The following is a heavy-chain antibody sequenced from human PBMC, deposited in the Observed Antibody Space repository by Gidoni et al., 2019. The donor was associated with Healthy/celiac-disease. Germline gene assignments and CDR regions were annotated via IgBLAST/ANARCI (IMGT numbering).Heavy chain of an antibody. CDR2: IYYSGST. V-gene: IGHV4-30-4*01. D-gene: IGHD6-19*01. J-gene: IGHJ4*02. CDR3: ARGDYSSGWPLAH. CDR1: GGSLSSGDYY. Sequence: QVQLQESGPGLVKPSQTLSLTCTVSGGSLSSGDYYWSWFRQPPGKGLEWIGYIYYSGSTYYNPSLKSRVTISVDTSKNQFSLKLSSVTAADTAVYYCARGDYSSGWPLAHWGQGTLVTVSS.